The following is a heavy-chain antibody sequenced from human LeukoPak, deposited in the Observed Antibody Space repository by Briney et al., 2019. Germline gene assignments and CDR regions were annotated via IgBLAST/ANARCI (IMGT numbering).Heavy chain of an antibody. D-gene: IGHD4-17*01. Sequence: ASVKVSCKASGYTFTSYGISWVRQAPGQGREWMGGISAYNGNTNYAQKLQGRGTMTTDTSTSTAYMELRSLRSYDTAVCYCARAVNYGDYGNPKRKFDYWGQGPLFTVS. CDR2: ISAYNGNT. CDR1: GYTFTSYG. J-gene: IGHJ4*02. V-gene: IGHV1-18*01. CDR3: ARAVNYGDYGNPKRKFDY.